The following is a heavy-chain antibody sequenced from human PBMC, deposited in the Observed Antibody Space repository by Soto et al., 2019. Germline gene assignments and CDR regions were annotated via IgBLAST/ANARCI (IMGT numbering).Heavy chain of an antibody. CDR3: PRSQTTVTSYHY. CDR2: IYHSGSA. Sequence: QLQLQESGPGLVTPSQTLSLTCAFSGGSISSGGYSWSWIRRPPGQGLEWIGYIYHSGSAYYTPSLKSRVTISVDRAKNQFGLKLSSVAAACTAVYYCPRSQTTVTSYHYCGQGALGTVSS. D-gene: IGHD4-17*01. J-gene: IGHJ4*02. CDR1: GGSISSGGYS. V-gene: IGHV4-30-2*01.